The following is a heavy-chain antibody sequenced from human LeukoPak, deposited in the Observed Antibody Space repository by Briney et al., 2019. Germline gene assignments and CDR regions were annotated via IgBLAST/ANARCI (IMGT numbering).Heavy chain of an antibody. J-gene: IGHJ4*02. CDR3: ARAFFDCSGGSCYPGTFDY. CDR1: GYTFTSYG. Sequence: ASVKVSCTASGYTFTSYGISWVRQAPGQGLEWMGWINPNSGGTNYAQKFQGRVTMTRDTPISTAYMELSRLRSDDTAVYYCARAFFDCSGGSCYPGTFDYWGQGTLVTVSS. V-gene: IGHV1-2*02. CDR2: INPNSGGT. D-gene: IGHD2-15*01.